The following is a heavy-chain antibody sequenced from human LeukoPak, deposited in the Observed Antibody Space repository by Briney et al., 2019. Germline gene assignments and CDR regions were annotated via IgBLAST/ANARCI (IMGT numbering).Heavy chain of an antibody. Sequence: SETLSLTCTVSGSSISSYYWSWIRQPPGKGLEWIGYIDYSGSTNYNSSLRSRVTISVDTSKSQFSLKLSSVTAADTAVYYCARLGVPYAFDIWGQGTMVTVSS. D-gene: IGHD3-3*01. CDR3: ARLGVPYAFDI. CDR1: GSSISSYY. J-gene: IGHJ3*02. V-gene: IGHV4-59*08. CDR2: IDYSGST.